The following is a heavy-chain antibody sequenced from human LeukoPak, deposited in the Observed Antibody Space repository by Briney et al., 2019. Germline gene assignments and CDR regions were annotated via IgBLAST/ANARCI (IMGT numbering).Heavy chain of an antibody. CDR3: AELGITMIGGV. CDR1: GFTFSSYD. V-gene: IGHV3-30*02. CDR2: MRNDGNNK. D-gene: IGHD3-10*02. J-gene: IGHJ6*04. Sequence: GGSLRLSCAASGFTFSSYDMHWVRQAPGKGLEWVAFMRNDGNNKYYAHSVKGRFTISRDNSKNTLFLQMNSLRAEDTAVYYCAELGITMIGGVWGKGTTVTISS.